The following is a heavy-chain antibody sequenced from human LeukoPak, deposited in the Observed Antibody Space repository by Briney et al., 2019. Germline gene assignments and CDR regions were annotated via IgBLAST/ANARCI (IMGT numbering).Heavy chain of an antibody. J-gene: IGHJ4*02. D-gene: IGHD4-17*01. CDR2: ISGSTFII. V-gene: IGHV3-48*04. Sequence: GGSLRLSCAASGFSFRTHSMNWVRQAPGKGLEWISYISGSTFIIYYADSVKGRFSVSRDNAKDSLYLQMDSLRAEDTAVYYCARNPVTRGQGGPFDYWGQGTLVTVSS. CDR3: ARNPVTRGQGGPFDY. CDR1: GFSFRTHS.